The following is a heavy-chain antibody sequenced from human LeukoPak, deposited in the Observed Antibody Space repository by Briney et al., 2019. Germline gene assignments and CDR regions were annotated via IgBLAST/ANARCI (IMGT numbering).Heavy chain of an antibody. CDR2: ISAYNGNT. D-gene: IGHD2-2*01. CDR3: ARGHGCSSTSCFLWMNNWFDP. Sequence: GASVKVSCKASGYTFTSYGISWVRQAPGQGVEWMGWISAYNGNTNYAQKLQGRVTMTTDTSTSTAYMELRSLRSDDTAVYYCARGHGCSSTSCFLWMNNWFDPWGQGTLVTVSS. V-gene: IGHV1-18*01. CDR1: GYTFTSYG. J-gene: IGHJ5*02.